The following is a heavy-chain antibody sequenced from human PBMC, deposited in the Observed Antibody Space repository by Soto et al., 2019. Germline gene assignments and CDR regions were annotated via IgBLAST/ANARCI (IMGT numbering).Heavy chain of an antibody. D-gene: IGHD1-26*01. CDR3: ARGGSVYEDY. CDR2: INGYNGNT. V-gene: IGHV1-18*01. Sequence: QVQLVQSGGEVKKPGASVKVSCKASGYTFTNYGISWLRQAPGQGLEWLGWINGYNGNTEYAQKIQDRVTMTTDTATTTAYLELRSLAFDDTAVYYCARGGSVYEDYWGQGTLVTVSS. J-gene: IGHJ4*02. CDR1: GYTFTNYG.